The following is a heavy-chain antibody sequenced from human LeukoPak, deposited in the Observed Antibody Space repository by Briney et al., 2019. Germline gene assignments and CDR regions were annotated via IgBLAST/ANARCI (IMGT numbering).Heavy chain of an antibody. J-gene: IGHJ4*02. CDR1: GYTFTGYY. Sequence: ASVKVSCKASGYTFTGYYMHWVRQAPGQGLEWMGWINPNSGGTNYAQKFLGRVTMTRDTSISTAYMELSRLRSDDTAVYYCASGILYCSSTSCYDYWGQGTLVTVSS. D-gene: IGHD2-2*01. V-gene: IGHV1-2*02. CDR3: ASGILYCSSTSCYDY. CDR2: INPNSGGT.